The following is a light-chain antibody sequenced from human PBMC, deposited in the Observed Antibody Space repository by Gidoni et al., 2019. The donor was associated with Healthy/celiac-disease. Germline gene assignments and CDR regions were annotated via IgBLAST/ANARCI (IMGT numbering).Light chain of an antibody. CDR2: GAS. Sequence: IVMTQSPATLSVSPGERATLSCRASQSVSSNLAWYQQKPGQAPRLLIYGASTRATGIPARFSGSGSGTEFTLTISSLQSEDCAVYYCQQYNNWPALTFGGGTKVEIK. CDR3: QQYNNWPALT. V-gene: IGKV3-15*01. J-gene: IGKJ4*01. CDR1: QSVSSN.